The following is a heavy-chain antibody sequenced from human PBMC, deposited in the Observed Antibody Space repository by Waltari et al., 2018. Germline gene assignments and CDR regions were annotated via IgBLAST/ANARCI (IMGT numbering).Heavy chain of an antibody. J-gene: IGHJ6*03. V-gene: IGHV1-69-2*01. CDR1: GFTFTDYY. Sequence: EVQLVQSGAEVRKPGATVKISCKVSGFTFTDYYMHWVRQAPGKGLEWMGLVEPEDGEVVYAEKFQGRVSITADTSTDTAYMELNSLRSEDTAVYYCAKEKIAGTNYYYMDAWGKGTTVTVSS. CDR2: VEPEDGEV. CDR3: AKEKIAGTNYYYMDA. D-gene: IGHD1-20*01.